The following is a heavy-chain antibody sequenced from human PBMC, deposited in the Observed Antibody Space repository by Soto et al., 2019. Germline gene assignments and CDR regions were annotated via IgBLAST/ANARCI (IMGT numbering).Heavy chain of an antibody. CDR3: ARYSNNWFQTEGMDV. Sequence: SETLSLTCSVSGGSVSVYYWSWIRQPAGKGLEWIGRIDTSGNTNYNPSLKSRVTMSVDTSKKQFSLKLTSVTAADTAVYHCARYSNNWFQTEGMDVWGQGTTVTVSS. CDR1: GGSVSVYY. CDR2: IDTSGNT. D-gene: IGHD6-13*01. V-gene: IGHV4-4*07. J-gene: IGHJ6*02.